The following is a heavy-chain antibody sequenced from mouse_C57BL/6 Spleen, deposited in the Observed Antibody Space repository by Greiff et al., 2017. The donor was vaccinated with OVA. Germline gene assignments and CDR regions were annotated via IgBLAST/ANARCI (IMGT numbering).Heavy chain of an antibody. Sequence: EVQLVESGPGMVKPSQSLSLTCTVTGYSITSGYDWHWIRHFPGNKLEWMGYISYSGSTNYNPSLKSRISITHDTSKNHFFLKLNSVTTEDTATYYCARDQGLRRGGYYFDYWGQGTTLTVSS. D-gene: IGHD2-4*01. CDR3: ARDQGLRRGGYYFDY. V-gene: IGHV3-1*01. CDR1: GYSITSGYD. J-gene: IGHJ2*01. CDR2: ISYSGST.